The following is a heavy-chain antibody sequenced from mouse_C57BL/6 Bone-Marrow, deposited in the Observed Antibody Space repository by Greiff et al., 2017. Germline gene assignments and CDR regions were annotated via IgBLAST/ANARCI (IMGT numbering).Heavy chain of an antibody. CDR2: ISNGGGST. CDR3: ARPMFAY. CDR1: GFTFSDYY. Sequence: EVNVVESGGGLVQPGGSLKLSCAASGFTFSDYYMYWVRQTPEKRLEWVAYISNGGGSTYYPETVKGRFTLSRDNAKNTLYLQMSRLKSEDTAMYYCARPMFAYWGQGTLVTVSA. V-gene: IGHV5-12*01. J-gene: IGHJ3*01.